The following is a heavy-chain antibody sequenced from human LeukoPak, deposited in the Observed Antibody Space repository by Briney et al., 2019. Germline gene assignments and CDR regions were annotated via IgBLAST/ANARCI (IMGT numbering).Heavy chain of an antibody. D-gene: IGHD6-19*01. Sequence: PGGSLRLSCAASGFTFSSYAMHWVRQAPGKGLEWVAVISYDGSNKNYADSVKGRFTISRDNSKNTLYLQMNSLRAEDTAVYYCARDSSGWYHWDYWGQGTLVTVSS. CDR3: ARDSSGWYHWDY. CDR2: ISYDGSNK. J-gene: IGHJ4*02. CDR1: GFTFSSYA. V-gene: IGHV3-30*01.